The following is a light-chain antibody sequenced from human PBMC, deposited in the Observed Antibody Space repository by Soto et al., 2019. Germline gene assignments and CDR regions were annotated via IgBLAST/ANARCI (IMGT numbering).Light chain of an antibody. CDR2: AAS. V-gene: IGKV1-39*01. CDR3: QQYYRYPWM. CDR1: QGISTY. J-gene: IGKJ1*01. Sequence: DIQMTQSPSSLSASVGDRVTITCRASQGISTYLNWYLQKPGKAPKLLIYAASSLQSGVPSRFSGSGSETDFTLTISDMQPDDFATYYCQQYYRYPWMFGQGTKVDIK.